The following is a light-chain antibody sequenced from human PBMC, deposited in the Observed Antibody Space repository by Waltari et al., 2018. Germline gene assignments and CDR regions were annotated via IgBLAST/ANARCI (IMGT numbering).Light chain of an antibody. V-gene: IGKV1-39*01. Sequence: DIQMTQSPSSLSTSVGDRVTITCRTSRGIDSYLNWYQQRPGRAPKLLIYDASTLQREVPTRFSGGGIGTDFTLTSNNLQPEDFATYFCQQSYSPPFTFGQGTRLEI. CDR3: QQSYSPPFT. CDR1: RGIDSY. CDR2: DAS. J-gene: IGKJ5*01.